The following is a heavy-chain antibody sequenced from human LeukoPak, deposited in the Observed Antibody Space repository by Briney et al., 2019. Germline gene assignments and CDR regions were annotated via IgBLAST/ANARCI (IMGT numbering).Heavy chain of an antibody. CDR2: ISGSGIK. D-gene: IGHD2-8*01. Sequence: GGSLRLSCAASRFTFSSYEMNWVRQAPGRGLEWVAYISGSGIKHYAESVRDRYTISRDNAKNSLYLQMNSLRVEHTAVYYCAREETGVAFHIWGQGTTVTV. CDR1: RFTFSSYE. J-gene: IGHJ3*02. V-gene: IGHV3-48*03. CDR3: AREETGVAFHI.